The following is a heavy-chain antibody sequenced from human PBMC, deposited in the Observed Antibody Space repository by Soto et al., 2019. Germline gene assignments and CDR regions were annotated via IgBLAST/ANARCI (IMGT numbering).Heavy chain of an antibody. V-gene: IGHV3-21*01. CDR1: GFTFSSYS. CDR2: ISSSSNYI. CDR3: VRTLRTTVSSGYFYGMDV. J-gene: IGHJ6*02. D-gene: IGHD4-17*01. Sequence: EVQLVDSGGGLVKPGGSLRLSCAASGFTFSSYSMNWVRQAPGKGLELVSSISSSSNYIYYADSVKGRFTISRDNAKNSLSLQMNSLRAEDTAVYYCVRTLRTTVSSGYFYGMDVWGQGTTVTVSS.